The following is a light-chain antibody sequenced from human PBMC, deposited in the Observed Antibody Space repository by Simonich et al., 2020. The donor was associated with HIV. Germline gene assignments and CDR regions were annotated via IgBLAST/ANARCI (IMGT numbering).Light chain of an antibody. V-gene: IGLV2-14*03. Sequence: QSALTQPASVSGSPGQSITISCTGTSSDVGGYNYVSWYQQHPGKAPQLMIYDFSNRPSGVSNRFSGSKSGNTASLTISGLQAEDEADYHCSSDTSSSTVVFGGGTKVTVL. CDR1: SSDVGGYNY. J-gene: IGLJ2*01. CDR2: DFS. CDR3: SSDTSSSTVV.